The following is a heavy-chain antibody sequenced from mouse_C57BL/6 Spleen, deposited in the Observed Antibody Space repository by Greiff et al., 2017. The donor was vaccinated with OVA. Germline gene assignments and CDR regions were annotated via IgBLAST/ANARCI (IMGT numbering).Heavy chain of an antibody. Sequence: EVMLVESGGGLVKPGGSLKLSCAASGFTFSDYGMHWVRQAPEKGLEWVAYISSGSSTIYYADTVKGRFTISRDNAKNTLFLQMTILRSEDTAMYYCASLDFDYWGQVTTLTVSS. J-gene: IGHJ2*01. CDR3: ASLDFDY. CDR2: ISSGSSTI. V-gene: IGHV5-17*01. CDR1: GFTFSDYG.